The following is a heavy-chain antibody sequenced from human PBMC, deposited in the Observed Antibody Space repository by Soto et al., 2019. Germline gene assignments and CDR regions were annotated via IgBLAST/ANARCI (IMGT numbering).Heavy chain of an antibody. CDR2: IHYSGST. D-gene: IGHD3-3*01. CDR1: GYSISSINW. V-gene: IGHV4-28*03. Sequence: PSETLSLTCAVSGYSISSINWWGWIRQPPGKGLEWIGYIHYSGSTYYNPSLESRVTMSVDTSKNQFSPKLSSVTAADTAVYYCARGGYDFWSGYPDPWGQGTLVTVSS. J-gene: IGHJ5*02. CDR3: ARGGYDFWSGYPDP.